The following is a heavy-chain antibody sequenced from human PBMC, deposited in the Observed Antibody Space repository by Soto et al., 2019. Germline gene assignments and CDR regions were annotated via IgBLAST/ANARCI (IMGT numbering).Heavy chain of an antibody. J-gene: IGHJ1*01. CDR2: ISTDASST. V-gene: IGHV3-74*01. Sequence: EVQLVESGGGLVQPGGSLRLSCAASGFTFSSYWMHWGRQAPGKGLVWVSSISTDASSTSYAAPVKGRFTISRDNAKNTLYLPMNSVRAEDTAVYYCARLPNKSPQNWGQGTLVIVSP. CDR1: GFTFSSYW. CDR3: ARLPNKSPQN.